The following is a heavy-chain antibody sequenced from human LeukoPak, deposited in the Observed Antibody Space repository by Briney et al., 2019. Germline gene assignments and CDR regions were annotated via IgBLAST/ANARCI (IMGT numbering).Heavy chain of an antibody. CDR3: ARDHGGNSPYFMDV. CDR2: ISSSGSTI. J-gene: IGHJ6*03. CDR1: GFTFSSYE. V-gene: IGHV3-48*03. D-gene: IGHD4-23*01. Sequence: GGSLRLSCAASGFTFSSYEMNWVRQAPGKGLEWVSYISSSGSTIYYADSVKGRFTISRDNAKNSLYLQMNSLRAEDTAVYYCARDHGGNSPYFMDVWGKGTTVTVSS.